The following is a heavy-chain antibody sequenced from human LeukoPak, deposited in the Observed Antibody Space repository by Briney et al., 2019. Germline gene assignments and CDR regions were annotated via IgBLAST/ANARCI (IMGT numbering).Heavy chain of an antibody. Sequence: SETLSLTCTVSGGSISSYFWSWIRQPAGKGLEWIGRMYSRGSTSYNPSLKSRIVMSVDTSKNQFFLKLSSVTAADTAMYYCARDPGYYDNNAFDIWGQGTMVIVSS. D-gene: IGHD3-22*01. J-gene: IGHJ3*02. V-gene: IGHV4-4*07. CDR1: GGSISSYF. CDR2: MYSRGST. CDR3: ARDPGYYDNNAFDI.